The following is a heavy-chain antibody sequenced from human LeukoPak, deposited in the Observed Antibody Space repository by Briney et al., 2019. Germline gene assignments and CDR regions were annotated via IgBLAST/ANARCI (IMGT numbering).Heavy chain of an antibody. CDR2: ISAYNGNT. J-gene: IGHJ4*02. CDR3: ARDKSMAYFDY. Sequence: AASVKVSCKASGYTFTSYGISWVRQAPGQGLEWMGWISAYNGNTNYAQKLQGRVTMTTDKSTNTAYMELRSLRSDDTAVYYCARDKSMAYFDYWGQGTLVTVSS. D-gene: IGHD5-24*01. V-gene: IGHV1-18*01. CDR1: GYTFTSYG.